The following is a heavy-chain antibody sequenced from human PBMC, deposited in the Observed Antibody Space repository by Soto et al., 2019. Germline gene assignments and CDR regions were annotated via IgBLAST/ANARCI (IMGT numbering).Heavy chain of an antibody. CDR3: ARDQVRGGSQKYYLDF. V-gene: IGHV1-69*13. CDR2: IIPIFGTA. Sequence: SVKVSCKGSVWTLSIDAISWGRKTPGQGLEWMGGIIPIFGTANYAQKFQGRVTITADESTSTAYMELSSLRPEDTVVYYCARDQVRGGSQKYYLDFCGQGTLLTVSS. D-gene: IGHD3-10*01. J-gene: IGHJ4*02. CDR1: VWTLSIDA.